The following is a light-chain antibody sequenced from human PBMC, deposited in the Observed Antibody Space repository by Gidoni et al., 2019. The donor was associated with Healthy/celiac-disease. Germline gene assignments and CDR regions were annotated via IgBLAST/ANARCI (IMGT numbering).Light chain of an antibody. CDR1: QSISSY. CDR3: QQSYSTPQLT. CDR2: AAS. V-gene: IGKV1-39*01. J-gene: IGKJ4*01. Sequence: DLQMTQSPSSLSASVVDRVTITCRASQSISSYLHWYQQKPGKAPKLLIYAASSLQSGVPSRFSGSGSGTDFTLTINILQPEDFATYYCQQSYSTPQLTFGGGTKVEIK.